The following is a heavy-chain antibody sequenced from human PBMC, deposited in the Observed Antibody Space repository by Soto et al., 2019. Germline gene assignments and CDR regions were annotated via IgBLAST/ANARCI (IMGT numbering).Heavy chain of an antibody. Sequence: QVQLVESGGGVVQPGRSLRLSCAASGFTFSSYAMHWVRKAPGKGLEWVAVISYDGSNKYYADSVKGRFTISRDNSKNTLYLQMNSLRAEDTAVYYCARDHLGQQLVIPEGFDYWGQGTLVTVSS. D-gene: IGHD6-13*01. V-gene: IGHV3-30-3*01. CDR2: ISYDGSNK. CDR3: ARDHLGQQLVIPEGFDY. J-gene: IGHJ4*02. CDR1: GFTFSSYA.